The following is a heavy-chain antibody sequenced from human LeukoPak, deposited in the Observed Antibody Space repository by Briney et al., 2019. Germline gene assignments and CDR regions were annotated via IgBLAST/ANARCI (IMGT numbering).Heavy chain of an antibody. CDR3: ATPHFWSGFSRSFDY. D-gene: IGHD3-3*02. J-gene: IGHJ4*02. CDR2: FDPEDGET. V-gene: IGHV1-24*01. Sequence: ASVKVSCTVSGYTLTELSMHWVRQAPGKGLEWMGGFDPEDGETIYAQKFQGRVTMTEDTSTDTAYMELSSLRSEDTAVYYCATPHFWSGFSRSFDYWGQGTLVTVSS. CDR1: GYTLTELS.